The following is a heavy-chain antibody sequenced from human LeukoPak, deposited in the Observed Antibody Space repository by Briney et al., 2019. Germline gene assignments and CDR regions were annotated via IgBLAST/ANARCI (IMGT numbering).Heavy chain of an antibody. Sequence: TVKASCKASGGTFSSYAISWVRQAPGQGLEWMGGIIPIFGTANYAQKFQGRVTITTDESTSTAYMELSSLRSEDTAVYYCARVHVVVPAAIDYYYMDVWGKGTTVTVSS. V-gene: IGHV1-69*05. J-gene: IGHJ6*03. CDR3: ARVHVVVPAAIDYYYMDV. D-gene: IGHD2-2*01. CDR1: GGTFSSYA. CDR2: IIPIFGTA.